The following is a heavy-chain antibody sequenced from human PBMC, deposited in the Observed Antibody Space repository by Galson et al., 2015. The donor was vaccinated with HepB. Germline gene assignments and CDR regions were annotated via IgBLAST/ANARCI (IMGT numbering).Heavy chain of an antibody. J-gene: IGHJ4*02. D-gene: IGHD4-23*01. CDR3: ARLEPGPTVVTPGAFDY. Sequence: QSGAEVKKPGESLRISCKGSGYSFTSYWISWVRQMPGKGLEWMGRIDPSDSYTNYSPSFQGHVTISADKSISTAYLQWSSLKASDTAMYFCARLEPGPTVVTPGAFDYWGQGTLITVSS. CDR2: IDPSDSYT. CDR1: GYSFTSYW. V-gene: IGHV5-10-1*01.